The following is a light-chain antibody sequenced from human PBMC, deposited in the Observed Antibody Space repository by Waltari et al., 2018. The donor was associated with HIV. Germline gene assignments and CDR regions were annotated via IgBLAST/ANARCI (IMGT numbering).Light chain of an antibody. J-gene: IGLJ2*01. CDR1: NIGSKS. Sequence: SYVLTQSPSMSVAPGKTARITCGGKNIGSKSVNWYQQQPGQAPVMVIYHDTDRPSGIPDRFSGSNSEDTATLTIRRVEAGDEADYYCQVWDTNTDQYVIFGGGTNLAV. V-gene: IGLV3-21*01. CDR3: QVWDTNTDQYVI. CDR2: HDT.